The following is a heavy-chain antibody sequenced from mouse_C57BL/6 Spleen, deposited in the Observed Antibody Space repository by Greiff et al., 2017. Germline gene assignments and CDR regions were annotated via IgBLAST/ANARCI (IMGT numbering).Heavy chain of an antibody. V-gene: IGHV1-50*01. CDR1: GYTFTSYW. J-gene: IGHJ4*01. CDR2: IDTSDSYT. D-gene: IGHD2-1*01. CDR3: ASIYYCNYGDAMDY. Sequence: QVQLQQPGAELVKPGASVKLSCKASGYTFTSYWMQWVKQRPGQGLEWIGEIDTSDSYTNYNQKFKGKARLTVDTSSSTAYMQLSSLTSEDAAVYYCASIYYCNYGDAMDYWGQGTSVTVSS.